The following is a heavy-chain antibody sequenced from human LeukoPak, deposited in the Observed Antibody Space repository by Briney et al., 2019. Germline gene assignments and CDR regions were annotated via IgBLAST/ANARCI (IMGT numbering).Heavy chain of an antibody. CDR2: IYSGGST. V-gene: IGHV3-66*01. J-gene: IGHJ4*02. CDR3: ARATRRSCSSTSCYPDY. D-gene: IGHD2-2*01. CDR1: GFTVSSNY. Sequence: GGSLRLSCAASGFTVSSNYMSWVRQAPGKGLEWVSVIYSGGSTYYADSVKGRFTISRDNSKNTLYLQMNSLRAEDTAVYYCARATRRSCSSTSCYPDYWGQGTLVTVSS.